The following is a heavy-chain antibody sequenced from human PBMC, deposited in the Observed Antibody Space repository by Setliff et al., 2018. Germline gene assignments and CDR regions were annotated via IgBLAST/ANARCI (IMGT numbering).Heavy chain of an antibody. CDR1: GDSISSSSYY. CDR2: INYSGIT. J-gene: IGHJ3*02. D-gene: IGHD2-15*01. CDR3: ARLPGYCNGGNCYGYYTFDI. V-gene: IGHV4-39*01. Sequence: SETLSLTCSVPGDSISSSSYYWGWIRQPPGKGLEWIGSINYSGITYCSPSLKSRVIVSVDTSKNQFSLKLSSVTAADTAVYYCARLPGYCNGGNCYGYYTFDIWGQGTMVTVSS.